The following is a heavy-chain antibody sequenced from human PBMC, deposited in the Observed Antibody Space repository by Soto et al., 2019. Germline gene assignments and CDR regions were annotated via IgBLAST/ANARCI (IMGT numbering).Heavy chain of an antibody. V-gene: IGHV4-59*08. Sequence: QVQLQESGPGLVKPSETLSLTCTVSGASISSDYWSWVRQPPGKGLERIGFIYYGGSINYNPSLDGRAALSVDTSNNQFSLKLTSVTAADTAVYYCSRHWDWGALAYWGQGTLVTVSS. CDR3: SRHWDWGALAY. CDR2: IYYGGSI. D-gene: IGHD1-26*01. J-gene: IGHJ4*02. CDR1: GASISSDY.